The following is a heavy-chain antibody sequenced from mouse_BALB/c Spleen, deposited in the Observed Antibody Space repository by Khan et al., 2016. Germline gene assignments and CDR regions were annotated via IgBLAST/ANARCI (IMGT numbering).Heavy chain of an antibody. Sequence: VQLKQSGAELVKPGASVKLSCTASGFNIKDTYMHWVKQRPEQGLEWIGRIDPANGNTKYDPKFQGKATITADTSSNTAYLQLSSLTSEDTAVYYCANWYWYFDVWGAGTTVTVSS. CDR1: GFNIKDTY. CDR2: IDPANGNT. J-gene: IGHJ1*01. V-gene: IGHV14-3*02. CDR3: ANWYWYFDV. D-gene: IGHD4-1*01.